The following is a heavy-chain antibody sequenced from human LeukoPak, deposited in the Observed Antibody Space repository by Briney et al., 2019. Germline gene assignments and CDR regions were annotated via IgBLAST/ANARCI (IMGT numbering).Heavy chain of an antibody. CDR3: ARGSSSNGLDY. Sequence: SETLSLNCTVSGGSISGYYWSWIRQPAGKGLEWIGRIYASGSTNYNPSLQSRVTMSVDTSKSQFSLKLSSVTAADTAVYYCARGSSSNGLDYWGQGALVTVSS. J-gene: IGHJ4*02. V-gene: IGHV4-4*07. CDR2: IYASGST. CDR1: GGSISGYY. D-gene: IGHD6-6*01.